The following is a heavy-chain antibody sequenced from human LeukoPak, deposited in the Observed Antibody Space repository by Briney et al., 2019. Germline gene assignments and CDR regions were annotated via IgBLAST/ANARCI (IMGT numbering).Heavy chain of an antibody. CDR2: IYYSGST. J-gene: IGHJ6*01. CDR3: ASLVGGSGSYYKDYYYGMDV. V-gene: IGHV4-59*12. Sequence: SETLSLTCTVSGGSISSYYWSWIRRPPGKGLEWIGYIYYSGSTNYNPSLKSRVTISVDKSKNQFSLKLSSVTAADTAVYYCASLVGGSGSYYKDYYYGMDVWGQGTTVTVSS. CDR1: GGSISSYY. D-gene: IGHD3-10*01.